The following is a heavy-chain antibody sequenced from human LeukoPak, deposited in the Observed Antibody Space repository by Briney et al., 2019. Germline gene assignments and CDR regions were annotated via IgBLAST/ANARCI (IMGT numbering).Heavy chain of an antibody. D-gene: IGHD3-22*01. Sequence: GESLTISCTGSGYTFTNYWIGWVRQMPGKGLEWMGIIYPGDSDTIYSPSFQGQVTISADKSNSTAYLQWSSLKASDTAMYYCARTYYYDSSGNRYFDYWGQGTLVTVSS. CDR2: IYPGDSDT. CDR1: GYTFTNYW. J-gene: IGHJ4*02. CDR3: ARTYYYDSSGNRYFDY. V-gene: IGHV5-51*03.